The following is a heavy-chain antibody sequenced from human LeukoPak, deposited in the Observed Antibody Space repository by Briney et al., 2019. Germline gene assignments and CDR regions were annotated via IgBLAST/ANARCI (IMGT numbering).Heavy chain of an antibody. CDR2: IGIDSGNA. CDR3: ARDYKYAFDN. Sequence: GGSLRLSCAASGFTFSDYSMDWVRQAPGKGLEWISYIGIDSGNANYADSVKGRFTISGDKAKNSLYLQMNSLRVEDTAVYYCARDYKYAFDNWGQGTLVTVSS. D-gene: IGHD5-24*01. V-gene: IGHV3-48*01. J-gene: IGHJ4*02. CDR1: GFTFSDYS.